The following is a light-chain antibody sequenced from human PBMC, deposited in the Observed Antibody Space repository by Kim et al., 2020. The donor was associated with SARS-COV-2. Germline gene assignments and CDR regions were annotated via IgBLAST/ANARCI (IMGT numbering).Light chain of an antibody. J-gene: IGLJ2*01. CDR1: SRDVGNYNL. CDR3: CSYATSSQVI. CDR2: EVS. Sequence: GQSVTISCTGTSRDVGNYNLVSWYQQHPDKAPKVMIYEVSQRPSGVSNRFSGSKSGNTASLTISGLQAEDEADYYCCSYATSSQVIFGGGTQLTVL. V-gene: IGLV2-23*02.